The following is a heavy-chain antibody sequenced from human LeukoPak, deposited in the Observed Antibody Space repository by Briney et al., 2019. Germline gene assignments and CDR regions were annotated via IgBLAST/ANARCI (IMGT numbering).Heavy chain of an antibody. J-gene: IGHJ4*02. CDR3: ASASAEWEPYEY. V-gene: IGHV1-46*01. CDR2: INPSGGST. D-gene: IGHD1-26*01. CDR1: GYTFTSYG. Sequence: ASVKVSCKASGYTFTSYGISWVRQAPGQGLEWMGIINPSGGSTSYAQKFQGRVTMTRDMSTSTVYMELSSLRSEDTAVYYCASASAEWEPYEYWGQGTLVSVSS.